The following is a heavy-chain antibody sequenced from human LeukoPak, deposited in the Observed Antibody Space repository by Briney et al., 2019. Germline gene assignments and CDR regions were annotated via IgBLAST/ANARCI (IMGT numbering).Heavy chain of an antibody. D-gene: IGHD2-8*02. CDR2: ISSSSSYI. CDR3: ASGGKYCTGGACYGD. CDR1: GFTFSSYS. Sequence: GGSLRLSCAASGFTFSSYSMNWVRQAPGKGLEWVSSISSSSSYIYYADSVKGRFTISRDNAKNSLYLQMNSLRAEDTAVYYCASGGKYCTGGACYGDWGQGTLVTVSS. J-gene: IGHJ4*02. V-gene: IGHV3-21*04.